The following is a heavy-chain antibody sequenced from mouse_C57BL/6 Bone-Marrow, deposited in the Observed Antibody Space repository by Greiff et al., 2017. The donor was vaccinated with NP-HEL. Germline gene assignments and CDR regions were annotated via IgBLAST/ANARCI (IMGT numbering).Heavy chain of an antibody. CDR1: GYTFPSYW. J-gene: IGHJ1*03. V-gene: IGHV1-72*01. D-gene: IGHD1-1*01. Sequence: QVQLQQPGADLVKPGASVKLSCKASGYTFPSYWMHWVKQRPGRGLEWIGRIDPNSGGTKFNEKFKTKATLTVAKPSSTAYMQLSSLTSEDSAVYYCARYYYGSRGWYFDVWGTGTTVTVSS. CDR2: IDPNSGGT. CDR3: ARYYYGSRGWYFDV.